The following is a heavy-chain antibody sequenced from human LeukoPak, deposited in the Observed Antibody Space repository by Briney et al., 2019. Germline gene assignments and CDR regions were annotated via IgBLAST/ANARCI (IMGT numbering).Heavy chain of an antibody. J-gene: IGHJ4*02. CDR2: ISSSSST. Sequence: RGSLRLSCAASGFSFSDYYMSWIRQAPGKGLEWVSYISSSSSTNYTDSVKGRFNISRDNAKNSLYLQMNSLRAEDTAVYYCARENWYSSDWYCLDHWGQGTLVTVSS. CDR3: ARENWYSSDWYCLDH. CDR1: GFSFSDYY. D-gene: IGHD6-19*01. V-gene: IGHV3-11*05.